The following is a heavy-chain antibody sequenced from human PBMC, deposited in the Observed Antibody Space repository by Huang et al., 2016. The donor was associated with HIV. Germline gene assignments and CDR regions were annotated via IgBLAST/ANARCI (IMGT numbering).Heavy chain of an antibody. V-gene: IGHV3-30*04. CDR3: ARGRDGRSGFYFGDFDN. CDR1: GFTFTNYA. J-gene: IGHJ4*02. CDR2: ISYAGMNI. D-gene: IGHD3-22*01. Sequence: QVQLVESGGGVVQPGRSLRLSCAASGFTFTNYAMHWVRQAPGKGLGLVTLISYAGMNIYYTDSVKGRFSISRDNSKSTMFLHMNRLRFEDTAVYYCARGRDGRSGFYFGDFDNWGQGILVTVSS.